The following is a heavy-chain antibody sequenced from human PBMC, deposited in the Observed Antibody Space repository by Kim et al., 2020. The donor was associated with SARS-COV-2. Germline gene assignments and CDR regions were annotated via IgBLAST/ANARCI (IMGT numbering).Heavy chain of an antibody. J-gene: IGHJ3*02. CDR3: ASTLGYDSSGYRGAFDI. V-gene: IGHV3-53*01. Sequence: GKGRFTISRDNSKNTLYLQMNSLRAEDTAVYYCASTLGYDSSGYRGAFDIWGQGTMVTVSS. D-gene: IGHD3-22*01.